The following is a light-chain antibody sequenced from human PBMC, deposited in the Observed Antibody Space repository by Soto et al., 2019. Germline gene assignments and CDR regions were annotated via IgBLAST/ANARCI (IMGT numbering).Light chain of an antibody. V-gene: IGLV1-40*01. J-gene: IGLJ2*01. CDR2: GNS. CDR1: SSNIGAGYD. CDR3: QSYDSSLSGSGVV. Sequence: QSVLTQPPSVSGAPGQRVTISCTGSSSNIGAGYDVHWYQQLPGTAHKLLIYGNSNRPSGVPDRFSVSKSGTSASLAITGLQAEDEADYYCQSYDSSLSGSGVVFGGGTQLTVL.